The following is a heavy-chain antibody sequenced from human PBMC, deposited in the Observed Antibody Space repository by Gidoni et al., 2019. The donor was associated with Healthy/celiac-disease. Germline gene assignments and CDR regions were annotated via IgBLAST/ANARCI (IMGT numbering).Heavy chain of an antibody. D-gene: IGHD6-6*01. Sequence: QLVQSGAEVKKPGESLRISCKGSGYSFTSYWISWVRQMPGKGLEWMGRIDPSDSYTNYSPSFQGHVTISADKSISTAYLQWRSLKASDTAMYYCARHVPTRRPARPVQNWFNPWAREPWSPSPQ. CDR3: ARHVPTRRPARPVQNWFNP. J-gene: IGHJ5*02. CDR2: IDPSDSYT. CDR1: GYSFTSYW. V-gene: IGHV5-10-1*03.